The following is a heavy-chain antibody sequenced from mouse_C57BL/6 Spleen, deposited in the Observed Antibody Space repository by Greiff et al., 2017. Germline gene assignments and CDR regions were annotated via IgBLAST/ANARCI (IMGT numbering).Heavy chain of an antibody. CDR3: ARGGYDNYVRAMGY. V-gene: IGHV1-80*01. CDR1: GYAFSSYW. D-gene: IGHD2-1*01. Sequence: QVQLQQSGAELVKPGASVKISCKASGYAFSSYWMNWVKQRPGKGLEWIGQIYPGDGEPNYNGKFKGKAPLTADKSSSPAYMQHSSLTSEDSAVYFCARGGYDNYVRAMGYWGQGTSVTVSA. CDR2: IYPGDGEP. J-gene: IGHJ4*01.